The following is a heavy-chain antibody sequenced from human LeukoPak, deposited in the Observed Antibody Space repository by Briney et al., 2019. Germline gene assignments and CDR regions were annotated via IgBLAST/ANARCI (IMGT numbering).Heavy chain of an antibody. V-gene: IGHV3-21*01. CDR2: IDTSSSYI. CDR1: GLPFSSYT. Sequence: GGPLRPSCVPSGLPFSSYTMNWVGQPPGKGLEWSSSIDTSSSYIYYADSVKGRFTISRDNAKNSLYLQMNSLRAEDTAVYYCARSKAAPGAFDIWGQGTMVTVSS. J-gene: IGHJ3*02. CDR3: ARSKAAPGAFDI. D-gene: IGHD6-6*01.